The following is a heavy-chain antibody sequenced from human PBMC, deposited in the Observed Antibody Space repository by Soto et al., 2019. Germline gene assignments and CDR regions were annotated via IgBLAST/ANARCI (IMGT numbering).Heavy chain of an antibody. Sequence: EASVKVSCKASGLTFIDSAVQWVRQTRGHRLEWIGWIVVGSGNTNYAQEFQGRVTITRDMSTNTVYMEMSSLRSEDSAVFYCAADVRTYSYDSSGYYFDGFDTWGQGTMVTVSS. D-gene: IGHD3-22*01. V-gene: IGHV1-58*01. CDR1: GLTFIDSA. CDR3: AADVRTYSYDSSGYYFDGFDT. J-gene: IGHJ3*02. CDR2: IVVGSGNT.